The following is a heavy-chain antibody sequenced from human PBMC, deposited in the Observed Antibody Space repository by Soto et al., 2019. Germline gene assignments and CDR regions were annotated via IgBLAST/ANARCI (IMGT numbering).Heavy chain of an antibody. CDR2: IIPIFGTA. Sequence: QVQLVQSGAEVKKPVSSVKVSCKASGGTFSSYAISWVRQAPGQGLEWMGGIIPIFGTANYAQKFQGRVTITADESTSTAYMELSSLRSEDTAVYYCAREVQYSSGWYPFDYWGQGTLVTVSS. D-gene: IGHD6-19*01. CDR3: AREVQYSSGWYPFDY. J-gene: IGHJ4*02. V-gene: IGHV1-69*12. CDR1: GGTFSSYA.